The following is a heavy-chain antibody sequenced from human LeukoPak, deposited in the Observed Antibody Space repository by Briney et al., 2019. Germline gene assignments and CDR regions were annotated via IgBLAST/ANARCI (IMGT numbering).Heavy chain of an antibody. CDR2: INHSGST. CDR3: ARRLGGATISY. J-gene: IGHJ4*02. D-gene: IGHD1-26*01. Sequence: SETLSLTCAVYGGSFSGYYWSWIRQPPGKGLEWIGEINHSGSTNYNPSLKSRVTISVDTSKNQFSLKLSSVTAADTAVYYCARRLGGATISYWGQGTLVTVSS. V-gene: IGHV4-34*01. CDR1: GGSFSGYY.